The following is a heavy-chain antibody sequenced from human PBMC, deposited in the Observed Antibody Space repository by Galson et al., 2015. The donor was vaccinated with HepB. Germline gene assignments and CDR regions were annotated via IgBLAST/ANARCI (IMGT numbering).Heavy chain of an antibody. V-gene: IGHV3-30*04. CDR3: AKGASGDGNFDY. CDR2: ISSDGSNK. J-gene: IGHJ4*02. Sequence: SLRLSCAASGFTFSGSAIHWVRQAPGKGLEWVAVISSDGSNKYYADSVRGRFTISRDNSKNTLYLQMNSLGSEDTAVYYCAKGASGDGNFDYCGQGTLVTASP. D-gene: IGHD6-19*01. CDR1: GFTFSGSA.